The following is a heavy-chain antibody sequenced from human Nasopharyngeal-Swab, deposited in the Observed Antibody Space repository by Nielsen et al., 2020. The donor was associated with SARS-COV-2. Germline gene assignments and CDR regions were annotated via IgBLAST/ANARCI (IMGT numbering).Heavy chain of an antibody. CDR3: AKDSLNILTGSGWFDP. CDR2: ISGSGGST. J-gene: IGHJ5*02. D-gene: IGHD3-9*01. Sequence: QQPADGLQWVSAISGSGGSTYSADFVKGRFTISRDNSKNTLYLQMNSLRAEDTAVYYCAKDSLNILTGSGWFDPWGQGTQVTVSS. V-gene: IGHV3-23*01.